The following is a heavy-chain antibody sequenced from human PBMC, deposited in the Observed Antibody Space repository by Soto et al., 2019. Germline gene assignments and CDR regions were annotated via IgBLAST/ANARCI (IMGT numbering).Heavy chain of an antibody. Sequence: SETLSLTCTVSGGSISGYYWSWIRQPPGKGLEWIGYIYYSGSAYYNPSLKSRVTISVDTSKNQFSLNLSSVTAADTAVYYCARPGSGWIYNWFAPWGQGTLVTVSS. CDR2: IYYSGSA. J-gene: IGHJ5*02. CDR3: ARPGSGWIYNWFAP. D-gene: IGHD6-19*01. CDR1: GGSISGYY. V-gene: IGHV4-59*08.